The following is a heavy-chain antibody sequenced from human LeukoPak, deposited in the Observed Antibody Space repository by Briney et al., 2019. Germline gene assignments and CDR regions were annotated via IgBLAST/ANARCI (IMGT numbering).Heavy chain of an antibody. CDR2: ISGSGGST. CDR1: GFTFSKAW. CDR3: AKDGGYCSGGSCYLRHFDY. J-gene: IGHJ4*02. V-gene: IGHV3-23*01. D-gene: IGHD2-15*01. Sequence: GGSLRLSCAASGFTFSKAWMIWVRQAPGKGLEWVSGISGSGGSTYYADSVKGRFTISRDNSKNTLYLQMNSLRAEDTAVYYCAKDGGYCSGGSCYLRHFDYWGQGTLVTVSS.